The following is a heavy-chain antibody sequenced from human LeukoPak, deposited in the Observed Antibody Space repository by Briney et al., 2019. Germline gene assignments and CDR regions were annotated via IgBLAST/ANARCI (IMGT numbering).Heavy chain of an antibody. J-gene: IGHJ4*02. CDR3: ARARLAWGYSYGYSGY. CDR1: GFTFSTYS. V-gene: IGHV3-21*01. Sequence: GGSLRLSCAASGFTFSTYSMNWVRQAPGKGLEWVSSISSSSSYIYYADSVKGRFTISRDNAKNSLYLQMNSLRAEDTAVYYCARARLAWGYSYGYSGYWGQGTLVTVSS. D-gene: IGHD5-18*01. CDR2: ISSSSSYI.